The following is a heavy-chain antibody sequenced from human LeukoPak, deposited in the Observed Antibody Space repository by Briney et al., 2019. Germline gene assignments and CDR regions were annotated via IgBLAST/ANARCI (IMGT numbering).Heavy chain of an antibody. J-gene: IGHJ6*03. Sequence: PSQTLSLTCSVSGVSVSSGDYYWTWIRQPPGMGLEWIGYIYYSGSTYYNPSLKSRVTVSVDRTKNQFSLKLSSVTAADTAVYYCARQEWSDIYYYYYMDVWGKGTTVTVSS. V-gene: IGHV4-30-2*01. CDR2: IYYSGST. CDR3: ARQEWSDIYYYYYMDV. CDR1: GVSVSSGDYY. D-gene: IGHD3-3*01.